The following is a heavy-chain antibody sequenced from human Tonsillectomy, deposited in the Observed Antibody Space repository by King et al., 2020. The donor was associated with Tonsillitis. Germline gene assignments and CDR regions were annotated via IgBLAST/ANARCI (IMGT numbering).Heavy chain of an antibody. Sequence: VQLVESGGGLVKPGGSLRLSCAASGFTFSNAWMSWVRQAPGKGLEWVGRIKSKTDGGTIDYAAPVKGRFTISRDDSKNTLYLQMNSLKTEDTAVYYCTTAVEVPAASFDYWGQGTLVTVSS. V-gene: IGHV3-15*01. CDR3: TTAVEVPAASFDY. CDR1: GFTFSNAW. D-gene: IGHD2-2*01. J-gene: IGHJ4*02. CDR2: IKSKTDGGTI.